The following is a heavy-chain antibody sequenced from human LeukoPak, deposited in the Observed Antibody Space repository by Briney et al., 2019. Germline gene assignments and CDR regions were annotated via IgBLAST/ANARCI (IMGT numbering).Heavy chain of an antibody. CDR2: MNPNSGNT. V-gene: IGHV1-8*01. J-gene: IGHJ4*02. Sequence: ASVKVSCKASGYTFTSYDINLVRQATAQGLEWMGWMNPNSGNTGYAQKFQGRVTITRNTSISTAYMELSSLTSEDTAVYYCARGRRGIVVVPATYYFDYWGQGTLVTVSS. CDR3: ARGRRGIVVVPATYYFDY. D-gene: IGHD2-2*01. CDR1: GYTFTSYD.